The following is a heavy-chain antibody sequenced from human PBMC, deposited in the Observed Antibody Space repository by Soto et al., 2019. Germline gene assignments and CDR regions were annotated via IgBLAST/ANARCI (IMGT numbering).Heavy chain of an antibody. V-gene: IGHV1-46*01. D-gene: IGHD3-10*01. CDR1: GYTFTSYY. Sequence: GASVKVSCKASGYTFTSYYMRWVRQAPGQGLEWMGIINPSGGSTSYAQKFQGRVTMTRDTSTSTVYMELSSLRSEDTAVYYCARDIKLWFGSNWFDPWGQGTLVTVSS. CDR2: INPSGGST. J-gene: IGHJ5*02. CDR3: ARDIKLWFGSNWFDP.